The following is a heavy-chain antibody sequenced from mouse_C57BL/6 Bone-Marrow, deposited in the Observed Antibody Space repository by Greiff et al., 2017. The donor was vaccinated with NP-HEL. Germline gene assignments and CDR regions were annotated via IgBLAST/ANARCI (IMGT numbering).Heavy chain of an antibody. J-gene: IGHJ1*03. V-gene: IGHV1-61*01. Sequence: VQLQQPGAELVRPGSSVKLSCKASGYTFTSYWMDWVKQRPGQGLEWIGNIYPSDSETHYNQKFKDKATLTVDKSSSTAYMQLSSLTSEDSAVYYCARPYYYGSSTLYWYCDVWGTGTSVTVSS. CDR3: ARPYYYGSSTLYWYCDV. D-gene: IGHD1-1*01. CDR2: IYPSDSET. CDR1: GYTFTSYW.